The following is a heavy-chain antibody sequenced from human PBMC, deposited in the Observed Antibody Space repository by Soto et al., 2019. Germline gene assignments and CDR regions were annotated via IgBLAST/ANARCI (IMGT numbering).Heavy chain of an antibody. CDR1: GFTFGDYA. V-gene: IGHV3-49*03. J-gene: IGHJ4*02. CDR3: SRIRTTMIVVVGDY. Sequence: PGGSLRLSCTASGFTFGDYAMSWFRQAPGKGLEWVGFIRSKTYGGTTEYAAAVKGRFIISRDDSKSIAYLQMDSPKTEDTAVYYCSRIRTTMIVVVGDYWGQGTLVTVSS. CDR2: IRSKTYGGTT. D-gene: IGHD3-22*01.